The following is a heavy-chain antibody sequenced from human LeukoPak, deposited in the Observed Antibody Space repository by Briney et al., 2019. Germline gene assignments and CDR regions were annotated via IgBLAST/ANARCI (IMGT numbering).Heavy chain of an antibody. CDR3: ARVRHYDFWSGYYKYYFDY. CDR2: IYYSGST. V-gene: IGHV4-59*01. J-gene: IGHJ4*02. CDR1: GGSISSYY. Sequence: SETLSLTCTVSGGSISSYYWSWIRQPPGKGLEWIGYIYYSGSTNYNPSLKSRVTISIDTSKNQFSLKLSSVTAADTAVYYCARVRHYDFWSGYYKYYFDYWGQGTLVTVSS. D-gene: IGHD3-3*01.